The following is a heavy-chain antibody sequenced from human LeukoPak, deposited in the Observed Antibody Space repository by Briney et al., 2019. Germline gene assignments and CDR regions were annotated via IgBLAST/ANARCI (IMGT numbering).Heavy chain of an antibody. CDR2: IYPGDSDT. V-gene: IGHV5-51*01. CDR3: ATGRTSSWEFFDY. CDR1: GYSFTSYW. Sequence: GESLKISCKGSGYSFTSYWIGWVRQMPGKGLEWMGIIYPGDSDTRYSPSFQGQVTISADKSICTAYLQWSSLKASDTAMYYCATGRTSSWEFFDYWGQGTLVTVSS. D-gene: IGHD6-13*01. J-gene: IGHJ4*02.